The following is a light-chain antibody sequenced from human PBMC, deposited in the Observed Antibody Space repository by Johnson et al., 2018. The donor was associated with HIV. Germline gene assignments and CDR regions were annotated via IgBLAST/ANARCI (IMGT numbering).Light chain of an antibody. CDR2: ESN. Sequence: HSALTQPPSVSAAPGQKVTISCSGSSSNIGNNYVSWYQQLPGTAPKVLIYESNKRPSGIPDRFSGSKSGTSATLGITGLQTGDEADYYCGTWDTRLSVLYVFGSGTKVTVL. J-gene: IGLJ1*01. CDR3: GTWDTRLSVLYV. V-gene: IGLV1-51*02. CDR1: SSNIGNNY.